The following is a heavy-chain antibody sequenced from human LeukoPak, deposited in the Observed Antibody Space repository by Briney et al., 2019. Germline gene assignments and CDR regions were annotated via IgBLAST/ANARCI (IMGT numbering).Heavy chain of an antibody. J-gene: IGHJ3*02. CDR3: AREMVATIGGAFDI. CDR1: GYTFSDYY. V-gene: IGHV1-2*02. Sequence: GASVKVSCKASGYTFSDYYLHWVRQAPGHGLEWMGWINPHSGGTHYAQKFQGRVTMTRDTSISTAYMELSSLRSDDTAVYFCAREMVATIGGAFDIWGQGTMVTVSS. CDR2: INPHSGGT. D-gene: IGHD5-12*01.